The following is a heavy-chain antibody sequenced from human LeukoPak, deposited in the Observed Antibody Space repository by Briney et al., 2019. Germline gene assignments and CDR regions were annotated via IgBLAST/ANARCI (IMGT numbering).Heavy chain of an antibody. CDR2: INHSGST. V-gene: IGHV4-34*01. Sequence: SETLSLTCAVYGGSFSGYYWSWIRQPPGKGLEWIGEINHSGSTNYNPSLKSRVTISVDTSKNHFSLKLSSVTAADTAVYYCARARGIAAAGKIDYWGQGTLVTVSS. J-gene: IGHJ4*02. CDR3: ARARGIAAAGKIDY. CDR1: GGSFSGYY. D-gene: IGHD6-13*01.